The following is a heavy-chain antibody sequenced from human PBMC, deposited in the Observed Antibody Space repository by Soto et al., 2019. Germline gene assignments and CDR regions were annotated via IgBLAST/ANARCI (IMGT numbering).Heavy chain of an antibody. CDR3: SKDRYYYGSGSYLYYYYYMDV. CDR2: KSYDGSNK. V-gene: IGHV3-30*18. J-gene: IGHJ6*03. CDR1: GFTFSSNG. D-gene: IGHD3-10*01. Sequence: GGSLRLSCAASGFTFSSNGMHWVRQAPGKGLEWVEVKSYDGSNKDYEGSVTGRFTISRDNSKNTLYLQMNCRRAEDTAVYYCSKDRYYYGSGSYLYYYYYMDVWGKGTTVTVSS.